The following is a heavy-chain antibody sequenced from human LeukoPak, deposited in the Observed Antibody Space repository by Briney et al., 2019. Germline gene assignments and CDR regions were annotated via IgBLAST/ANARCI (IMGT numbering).Heavy chain of an antibody. Sequence: PGGSLRLSCAASGFTFSGSAMHWVRQASGKGLEWVGRIRSKANSYATAYAASVKGRFTISRDDSKNTAYLQMNSLKTEDTAVYYCTRYYYGSSGYYYLFDYWGQGTLVTVSS. V-gene: IGHV3-73*01. CDR2: IRSKANSYAT. J-gene: IGHJ4*02. CDR3: TRYYYGSSGYYYLFDY. CDR1: GFTFSGSA. D-gene: IGHD3-22*01.